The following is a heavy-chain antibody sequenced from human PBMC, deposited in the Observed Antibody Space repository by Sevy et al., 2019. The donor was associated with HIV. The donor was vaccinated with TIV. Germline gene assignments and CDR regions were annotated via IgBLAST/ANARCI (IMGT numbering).Heavy chain of an antibody. CDR1: GDSVSSNSVA. Sequence: SQTLSLTCAISGDSVSSNSVAWNWIRQSVSRGLEWLGRIYYRSTWHNDYAVSVKSRITINPDTSKNQFSLQLNSVTPEDTAVYYCARTTSGWFDYWGQGTPVTVSS. V-gene: IGHV6-1*01. CDR2: IYYRSTWHN. J-gene: IGHJ4*02. CDR3: ARTTSGWFDY. D-gene: IGHD6-19*01.